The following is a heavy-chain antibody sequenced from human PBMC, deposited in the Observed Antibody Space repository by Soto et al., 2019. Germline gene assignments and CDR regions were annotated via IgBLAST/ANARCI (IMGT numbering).Heavy chain of an antibody. CDR1: GSTFPSSA. CDR3: AAATMGRFDY. J-gene: IGHJ4*02. D-gene: IGHD5-12*01. Sequence: SVKVSCKASGSTFPSSAVQWVRQARGQRLEWIGWIVVGSGITNYAQKFQERVTITRDMSTSTAYIELSSLRSEDTAVYYCAAATMGRFDYWGQGTLVTVSS. V-gene: IGHV1-58*01. CDR2: IVVGSGIT.